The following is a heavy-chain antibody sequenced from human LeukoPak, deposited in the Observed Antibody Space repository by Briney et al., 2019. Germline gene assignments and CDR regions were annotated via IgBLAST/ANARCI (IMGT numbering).Heavy chain of an antibody. Sequence: VASVNVSCKASGYTFTSYYMHWVRQAPGQGLEWMGIINPSGGSTSYAQKFQGRVTMTRDTSTSTVYMELSSLRSEDTAVYYCARVPTLTSDYGDYVLDYWGQGTLVTVSS. V-gene: IGHV1-46*01. J-gene: IGHJ4*02. CDR3: ARVPTLTSDYGDYVLDY. CDR2: INPSGGST. D-gene: IGHD4-17*01. CDR1: GYTFTSYY.